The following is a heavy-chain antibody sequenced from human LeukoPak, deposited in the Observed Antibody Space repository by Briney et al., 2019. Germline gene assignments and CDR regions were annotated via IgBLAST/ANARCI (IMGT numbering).Heavy chain of an antibody. CDR2: ISGSGGST. CDR1: GFTFINYA. D-gene: IGHD1-1*01. CDR3: AKILPYTTGTTGSDWFDP. V-gene: IGHV3-23*01. J-gene: IGHJ5*02. Sequence: GGSLRLSCAASGFTFINYAMSWVRQAPGKGLEWVSAISGSGGSTYYADSVKGRFTIPRDNSKNTLYLQMNSLRAEDTAVYYCAKILPYTTGTTGSDWFDPWGQGTLVTVSS.